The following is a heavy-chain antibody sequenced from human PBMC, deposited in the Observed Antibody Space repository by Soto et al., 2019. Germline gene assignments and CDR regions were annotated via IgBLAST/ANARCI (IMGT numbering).Heavy chain of an antibody. J-gene: IGHJ4*02. CDR2: ISGDGGST. CDR3: ARRGYGLYFDY. CDR1: GFTFSSYA. V-gene: IGHV3-64*01. D-gene: IGHD3-10*01. Sequence: EVQLVESGGGLVQPGGSLRLSCVASGFTFSSYAMHWVRQAPGKGLEFVSVISGDGGSTYYANSVKGRFTISRDNSKNTLDLQMGSLRAEDMAVYYWARRGYGLYFDYWGQGPLVTVSS.